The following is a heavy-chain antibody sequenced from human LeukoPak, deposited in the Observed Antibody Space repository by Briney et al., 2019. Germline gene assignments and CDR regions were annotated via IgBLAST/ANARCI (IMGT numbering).Heavy chain of an antibody. CDR1: GFTFSSYG. Sequence: GGSLRLSCAASGFTFSSYGMHWVRQAPGKGLEWVAFIRYDGSNKYYADSVKGRFTISRDNSKNTLYLQMNSLRGEDTAVYYCAKKQGIAARPGWFDPWGQGTLVTVSS. J-gene: IGHJ5*02. D-gene: IGHD6-6*01. CDR2: IRYDGSNK. CDR3: AKKQGIAARPGWFDP. V-gene: IGHV3-30*02.